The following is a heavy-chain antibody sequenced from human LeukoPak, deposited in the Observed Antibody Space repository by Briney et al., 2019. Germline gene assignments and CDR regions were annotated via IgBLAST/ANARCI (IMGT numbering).Heavy chain of an antibody. CDR1: GGSISTYY. CDR3: VREWNHFYYYGVDA. D-gene: IGHD1-1*01. J-gene: IGHJ6*02. Sequence: SETLSLTCTVSGGSISTYYWSWIRQPAGKGLEWIGRIYSSGSTNYNPSLKSRVTMSVGTSKNQFSLTLTSLTAAHTAVYYCVREWNHFYYYGVDAWGQGTTVTVSS. CDR2: IYSSGST. V-gene: IGHV4-4*07.